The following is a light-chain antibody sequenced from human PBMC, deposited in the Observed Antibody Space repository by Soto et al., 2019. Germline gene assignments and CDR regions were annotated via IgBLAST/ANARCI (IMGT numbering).Light chain of an antibody. CDR3: SSYTSSSPLVA. CDR1: SRDVGAYNY. V-gene: IGLV2-14*01. J-gene: IGLJ2*01. Sequence: QSVLTQPASVSGSPGQSITISCTGTSRDVGAYNYVSWYQQHPGKAPQLMIFEVSNRPSGVSNRFSGSKSGNTASLTISGLQADDEADYYCSSYTSSSPLVAFGGGTKLTVL. CDR2: EVS.